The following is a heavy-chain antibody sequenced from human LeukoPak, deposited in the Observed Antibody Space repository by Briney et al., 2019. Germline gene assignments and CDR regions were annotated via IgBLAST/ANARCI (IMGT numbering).Heavy chain of an antibody. CDR2: IYSTGST. D-gene: IGHD6-13*01. CDR1: GASISSSNYY. CDR3: AGDRNSITWFFY. J-gene: IGHJ4*02. V-gene: IGHV4-39*07. Sequence: SETLSLTCTVSGASISSSNYYWGWIRQPPGKGLEWIGNIYSTGSTYYIPSLKSRVTISPDTSKNQFSLKLSSVTAADTAIYYCAGDRNSITWFFYWGQGTLVTVSS.